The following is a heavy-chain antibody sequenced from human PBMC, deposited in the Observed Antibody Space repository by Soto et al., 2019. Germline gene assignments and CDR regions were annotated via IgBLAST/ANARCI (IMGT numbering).Heavy chain of an antibody. CDR2: ISGSGGST. Sequence: EVQLLESGGGLVQPGGSLRLSCAASGFTFSSYAMSWVRQAPGKGLEWVSAISGSGGSTYYADSVKVRFTISRDNSKNTLYLQMNSLRAEDTAVYYCAKGSGYARDAFDIWGQGTMVTVSS. J-gene: IGHJ3*02. D-gene: IGHD2-2*01. V-gene: IGHV3-23*01. CDR3: AKGSGYARDAFDI. CDR1: GFTFSSYA.